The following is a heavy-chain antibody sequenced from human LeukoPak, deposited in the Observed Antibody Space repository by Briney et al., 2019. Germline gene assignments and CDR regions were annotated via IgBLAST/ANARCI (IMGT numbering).Heavy chain of an antibody. V-gene: IGHV3-53*01. CDR3: ARVVPAAISSDYYYYMDV. Sequence: PGGSLRLSCAASAFTVSSNYMSWVRQAPGKGLEWVSVIYSGGSTYYADSVKGRFTISRDNSKNTLYLQMNSLRAEDTAVYYCARVVPAAISSDYYYYMDVWGKGTTVTVSS. CDR1: AFTVSSNY. CDR2: IYSGGST. D-gene: IGHD2-2*02. J-gene: IGHJ6*03.